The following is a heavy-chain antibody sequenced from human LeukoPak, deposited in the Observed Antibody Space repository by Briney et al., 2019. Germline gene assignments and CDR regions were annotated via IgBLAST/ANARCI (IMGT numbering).Heavy chain of an antibody. J-gene: IGHJ4*02. D-gene: IGHD5-18*01. V-gene: IGHV3-64D*06. CDR3: VKDAGYSYGMTYFDY. CDR2: ISSNGGST. Sequence: PGGSLRLSCSASGFTFSSYAMHWVRQAPGKGLEYVSAISSNGGSTYYADSVKGRSTISRDNSKNTLYLQMSSLRAEDTAVYYCVKDAGYSYGMTYFDYWGQGTLVTVSS. CDR1: GFTFSSYA.